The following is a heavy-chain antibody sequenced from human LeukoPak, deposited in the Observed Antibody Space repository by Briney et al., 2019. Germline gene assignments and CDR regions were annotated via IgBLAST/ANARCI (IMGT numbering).Heavy chain of an antibody. Sequence: SETLSLTCTVSGGSISSSSYYWGWIRQPPGKGLEWIGSIYYSGSTNYNPSLKSRVTISVDTSKNQFSLKLSSVTAADTAVYYCARIPYYYDSSGYYYRWNGNWFDPWGQGTLVTVSS. J-gene: IGHJ5*02. CDR3: ARIPYYYDSSGYYYRWNGNWFDP. D-gene: IGHD3-22*01. V-gene: IGHV4-39*07. CDR1: GGSISSSSYY. CDR2: IYYSGST.